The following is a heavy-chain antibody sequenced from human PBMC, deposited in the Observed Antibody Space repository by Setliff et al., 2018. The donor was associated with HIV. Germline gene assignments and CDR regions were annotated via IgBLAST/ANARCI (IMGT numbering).Heavy chain of an antibody. J-gene: IGHJ6*03. D-gene: IGHD1-26*01. CDR1: GGSISSGGYY. Sequence: SETLSLTCTVSGGSISSGGYYWSWIRQHPGKGLEWIGYIYYSGSTYYNPSLKSRVTISVDTSKNQFSLKLSSVTAADTAVYYCASSSGSLYYMDVWGKGTTVTVSS. CDR3: ASSSGSLYYMDV. CDR2: IYYSGST. V-gene: IGHV4-31*03.